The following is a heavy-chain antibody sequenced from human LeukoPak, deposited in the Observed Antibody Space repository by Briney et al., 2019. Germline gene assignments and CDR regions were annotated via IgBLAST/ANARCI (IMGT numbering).Heavy chain of an antibody. V-gene: IGHV1-24*01. CDR2: FDPEDGET. Sequence: GASVKVSCKVSGHTLSELSMHWVRQAPGKGLEWMGGFDPEDGETIYAQKFQGRVTMTTDTSTSPAYMELRSLRSDDTAVYYCARDRVAAAGDFDYWGQGTLGTVSA. J-gene: IGHJ4*02. D-gene: IGHD6-13*01. CDR3: ARDRVAAAGDFDY. CDR1: GHTLSELS.